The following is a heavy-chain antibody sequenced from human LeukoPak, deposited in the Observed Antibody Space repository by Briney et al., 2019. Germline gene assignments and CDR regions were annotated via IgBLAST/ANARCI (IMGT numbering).Heavy chain of an antibody. CDR3: ARMPLGIAAAGSDY. CDR2: ISSNGGST. V-gene: IGHV3-64*01. Sequence: GGSLRLSCAASGFTFSSYAMHWVRQAPGEGLEYVSAISSNGGSTYYANSVKGRFTISRDNSKNTLYLQMGSLRAEDMAVYYCARMPLGIAAAGSDYWGQGTLITVSS. D-gene: IGHD6-13*01. J-gene: IGHJ4*02. CDR1: GFTFSSYA.